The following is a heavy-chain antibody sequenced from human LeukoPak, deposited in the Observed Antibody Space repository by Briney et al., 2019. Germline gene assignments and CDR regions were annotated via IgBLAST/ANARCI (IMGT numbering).Heavy chain of an antibody. Sequence: GGSLRLSCAASGFTFSSYGMHWVRQAPGKGLEWVAVIWYDGSNKYYADSVKGRFTISRDNSKNTLYLQMNSLRAEDTAVYYCARDSPRKNYDFWGGYFDYWGQGTLVTVSS. CDR3: ARDSPRKNYDFWGGYFDY. D-gene: IGHD3-3*01. CDR1: GFTFSSYG. CDR2: IWYDGSNK. J-gene: IGHJ4*02. V-gene: IGHV3-33*08.